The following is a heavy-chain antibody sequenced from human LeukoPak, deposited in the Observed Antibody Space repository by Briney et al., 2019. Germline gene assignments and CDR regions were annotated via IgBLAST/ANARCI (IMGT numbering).Heavy chain of an antibody. V-gene: IGHV3-33*06. CDR1: GFTFSSYG. J-gene: IGHJ4*02. CDR3: AKENYYDSSGPDY. Sequence: GGSLRLSCAASGFTFSSYGMHWVCQAPGKGLEWVAVIWYDGSNKYYADSVKGRFTISRDNSKNTLYLQMNSLRAEDTAVYYCAKENYYDSSGPDYWGQGTLVTVSS. CDR2: IWYDGSNK. D-gene: IGHD3-22*01.